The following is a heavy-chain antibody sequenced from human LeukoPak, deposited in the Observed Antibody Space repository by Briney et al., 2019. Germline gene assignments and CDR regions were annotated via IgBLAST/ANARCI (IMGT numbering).Heavy chain of an antibody. CDR2: IAADGGVK. CDR3: AREATWGQWYFDH. J-gene: IGHJ4*02. Sequence: HPGRSLRLSCVTSTFTFNNHGMHRVRQAPGKGLEWVAVIAADGGVKHYTYSVKGRFVLTRDDSKNTVYLEMNNVKVEDTAVYYCAREATWGQWYFDHWGQGAPVIVSS. D-gene: IGHD6-19*01. CDR1: TFTFNNHG. V-gene: IGHV3-30*03.